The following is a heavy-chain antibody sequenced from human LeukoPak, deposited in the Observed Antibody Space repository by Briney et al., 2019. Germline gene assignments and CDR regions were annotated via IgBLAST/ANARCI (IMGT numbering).Heavy chain of an antibody. Sequence: ASVKVSCKASGYTFTSYAMNWVRQAPGQGLEWMGWINTNTGNPTYAQGFTGRFVFSLDTSVSTAYLQISSLKAEDTAVYYCARLAQYSSSWYLPWYYYYYMDVWGKGTTVTVSS. CDR2: INTNTGNP. J-gene: IGHJ6*03. CDR1: GYTFTSYA. CDR3: ARLAQYSSSWYLPWYYYYYMDV. V-gene: IGHV7-4-1*02. D-gene: IGHD6-13*01.